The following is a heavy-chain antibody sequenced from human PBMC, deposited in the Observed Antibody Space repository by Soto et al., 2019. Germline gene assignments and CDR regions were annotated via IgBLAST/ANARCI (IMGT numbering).Heavy chain of an antibody. CDR2: IYNSGST. CDR3: ARDGRYNYGHIWLDP. V-gene: IGHV4-59*01. Sequence: SETQSLTSPVSGGSSCSYYWSWIRQPPGEGMDLIGYIYNSGSTSSHPSLKSRVTISVDTSKNQFSLKLSSVTAADTAVYYCARDGRYNYGHIWLDPWGQGTLVTV. D-gene: IGHD5-18*01. J-gene: IGHJ5*02. CDR1: GGSSCSYY.